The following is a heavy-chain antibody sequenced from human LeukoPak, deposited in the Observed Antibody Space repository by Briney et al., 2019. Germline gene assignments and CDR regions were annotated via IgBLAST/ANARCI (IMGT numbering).Heavy chain of an antibody. CDR2: INHSGST. D-gene: IGHD3-22*01. J-gene: IGHJ3*02. CDR3: ARVLIDSSGPYDAFDI. CDR1: GGSFSGYY. V-gene: IGHV4-34*01. Sequence: SETLSLTCAVYGGSFSGYYWSWIRQPPGKGLEWIGEINHSGSTNYNPSLKSRVTISVDTSKNQFSLKLSSVTAADTAVYYCARVLIDSSGPYDAFDIWGQGTMVTVSS.